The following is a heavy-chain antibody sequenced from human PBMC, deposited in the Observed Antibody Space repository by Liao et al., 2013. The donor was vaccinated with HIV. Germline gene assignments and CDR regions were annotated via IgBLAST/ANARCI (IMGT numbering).Heavy chain of an antibody. J-gene: IGHJ6*03. CDR2: INHSGST. V-gene: IGHV4-34*01. D-gene: IGHD2-15*01. CDR1: GGSFSGNY. Sequence: QVQLQQWGAGLLKPSETLSLTCAVYGGSFSGNYWSWIRQPPGKGLEWIGEINHSGSTNYNPSLKSRVTISVYTSKNQFSLKLSSVTAADTAIYYCARRETFPPAYSYYYYYMDVWGKGTTVTVSS. CDR3: ARRETFPPAYSYYYYYMDV.